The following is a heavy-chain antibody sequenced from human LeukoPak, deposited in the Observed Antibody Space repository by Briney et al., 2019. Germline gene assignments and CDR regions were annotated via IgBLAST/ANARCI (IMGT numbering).Heavy chain of an antibody. CDR1: RGSVSSGRYY. CDR2: IYYSGSA. CDR3: ARAPVSSGWYYFDY. V-gene: IGHV4-61*01. D-gene: IGHD6-19*01. Sequence: SETLSLTCSGSRGSVSSGRYYWSCIRQPPGKGLEWIGYIYYSGSANYNPSLKSPVTISVDTSKNQFSLKLSSVAAADTAVYYCARAPVSSGWYYFDYWGQGTLVTVSS. J-gene: IGHJ4*02.